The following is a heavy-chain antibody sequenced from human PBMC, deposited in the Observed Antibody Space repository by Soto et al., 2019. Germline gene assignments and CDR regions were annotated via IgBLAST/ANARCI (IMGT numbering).Heavy chain of an antibody. CDR3: ARTHGSGSYYNYYFDY. V-gene: IGHV1-18*01. Sequence: ASVKVSCKASGYTFTSYGISWVRQAPGQGLEWMGWISAYNGNTNYAQKLQGRVTMTTDTSTSTAYMELRSLRSEDTAVYYCARTHGSGSYYNYYFDYWGQGTLVTVSS. D-gene: IGHD3-10*01. CDR2: ISAYNGNT. CDR1: GYTFTSYG. J-gene: IGHJ4*02.